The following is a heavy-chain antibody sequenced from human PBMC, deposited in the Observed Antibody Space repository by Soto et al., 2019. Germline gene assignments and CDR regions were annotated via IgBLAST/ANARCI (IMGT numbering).Heavy chain of an antibody. CDR1: GFTFSTYS. V-gene: IGHV3-21*01. Sequence: EVQLVESGGGLVTPGGSLRLSCAASGFTFSTYSMNWVRQAPGKGLEWVSSINGRSNYLYYADSVKGRFTISRDNAKNSLYLQMNSLRAEDTAVYYCVREDGIVGASSAFDYWGQGTLVTVSS. D-gene: IGHD1-26*01. CDR2: INGRSNYL. J-gene: IGHJ4*02. CDR3: VREDGIVGASSAFDY.